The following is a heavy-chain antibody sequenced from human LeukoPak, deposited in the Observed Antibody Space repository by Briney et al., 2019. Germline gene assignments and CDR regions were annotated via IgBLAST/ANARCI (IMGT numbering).Heavy chain of an antibody. CDR2: IYSDGST. CDR3: ARDHRIGGS. V-gene: IGHV3-53*01. J-gene: IGHJ4*02. CDR1: GFTISSNY. D-gene: IGHD3-16*01. Sequence: GGSLRLSYAASGFTISSNYMTWVRQAPGRGLQWVSVIYSDGSTFYADSVKGRFTISRDSSKNTLYLQMNSLRAEDTAVYYCARDHRIGGSWGQGTLVTVSS.